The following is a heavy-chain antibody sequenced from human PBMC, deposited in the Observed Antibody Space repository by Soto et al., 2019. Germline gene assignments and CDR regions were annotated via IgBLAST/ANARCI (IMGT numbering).Heavy chain of an antibody. J-gene: IGHJ4*02. D-gene: IGHD3-22*01. V-gene: IGHV3-23*01. CDR1: AFTFNNYA. CDR3: AKSRYSDSSGDFYDY. Sequence: PGGSLRLSCAASAFTFNNYAMSWVRQAPGKGLEWVSGIGGSGRTTYYADSVKGRFTISRDNSNNTLFLQMNSLRAEDTAVYYCAKSRYSDSSGDFYDYWGQRTLVTVSS. CDR2: IGGSGRTT.